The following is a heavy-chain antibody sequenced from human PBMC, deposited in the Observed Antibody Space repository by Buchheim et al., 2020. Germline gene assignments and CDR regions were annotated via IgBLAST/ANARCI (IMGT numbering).Heavy chain of an antibody. CDR3: ARIPATSGWSNVQH. V-gene: IGHV5-51*01. D-gene: IGHD6-13*01. Sequence: EVQLVQSGAEVRKPGESLKISCKDTGYSFPSSWIGWVRQMPGKGLEWMGIIFPGDSDTRYSPSFEGHVSISADRSINTAYLQWSSLKASDTAMYYCARIPATSGWSNVQHWGQGTL. CDR2: IFPGDSDT. CDR1: GYSFPSSW. J-gene: IGHJ1*01.